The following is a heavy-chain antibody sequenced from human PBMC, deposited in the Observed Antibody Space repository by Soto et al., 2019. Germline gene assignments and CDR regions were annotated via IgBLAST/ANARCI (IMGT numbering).Heavy chain of an antibody. D-gene: IGHD3-16*02. Sequence: SETLSLTSTVSGGSISSSSDYWGWIRQPPGKGLEWIGYIYYSGSTNYNPSLKSRVTISVDTSKNQFSLKLSSVTAADTAVYYCARGSDYIWGSYRQARVDAFDIWGQGTMVTVSS. CDR3: ARGSDYIWGSYRQARVDAFDI. CDR1: GGSISSSSDY. CDR2: IYYSGST. V-gene: IGHV4-61*05. J-gene: IGHJ3*02.